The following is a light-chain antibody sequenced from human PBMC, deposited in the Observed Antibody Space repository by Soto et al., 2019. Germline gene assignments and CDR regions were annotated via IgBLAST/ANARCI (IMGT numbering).Light chain of an antibody. J-gene: IGKJ1*01. V-gene: IGKV3-15*01. Sequence: EIVMTQSPATLSVTPGERATLSCRAGQSVSSNLAWYQQKPGQAPRLLIYGASTRATGIPARFSGSGSGTEFTLTISRLEPDDFAVYYCQHYGSSSWTFGQGTKVDI. CDR1: QSVSSN. CDR2: GAS. CDR3: QHYGSSSWT.